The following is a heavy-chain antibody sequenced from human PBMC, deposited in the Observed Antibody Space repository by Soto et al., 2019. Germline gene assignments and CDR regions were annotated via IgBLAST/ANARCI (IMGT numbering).Heavy chain of an antibody. D-gene: IGHD5-12*01. CDR3: ARDIGATGFFDP. J-gene: IGHJ5*02. CDR2: IYYSGST. V-gene: IGHV4-31*03. Sequence: PSETLSLTCTVSGGSISSGGYYWSWIRQHPGKGLEWIGYIYYSGSTYYNPSLKSRVTISVDTSKNQFSLKLSSVTAADTAVYYCARDIGATGFFDPWGQGTLVTVSS. CDR1: GGSISSGGYY.